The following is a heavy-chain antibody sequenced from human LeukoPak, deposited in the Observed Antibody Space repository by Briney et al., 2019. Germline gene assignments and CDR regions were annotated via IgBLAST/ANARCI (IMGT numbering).Heavy chain of an antibody. CDR3: AREGGTTVTTRRYFDY. D-gene: IGHD4-17*01. Sequence: TSQTLSLTCTVSGGSISSGDYYWSWIRQPPGKGLEWIGYIYYSGSTYYNPSLKSRVTISVDTSKNQFSLKLSSVTAADTAVYYCAREGGTTVTTRRYFDYWGQGTLVTVSS. J-gene: IGHJ4*02. V-gene: IGHV4-30-4*01. CDR2: IYYSGST. CDR1: GGSISSGDYY.